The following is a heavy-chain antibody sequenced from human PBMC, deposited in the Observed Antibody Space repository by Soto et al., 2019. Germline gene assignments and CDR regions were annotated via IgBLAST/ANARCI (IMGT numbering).Heavy chain of an antibody. CDR3: VRSKGGYSYGTPFDY. V-gene: IGHV3-9*01. CDR2: ISWNSGNI. CDR1: GFTFDDYA. D-gene: IGHD5-18*01. Sequence: EVQLEESGGALVQPGRSLRLSCAASGFTFDDYAMYWVRQVLGKGLEWVSSISWNSGNIGYADAVKGPFTTSRDNAKNSLYLQMNSLSPEDTALYYCVRSKGGYSYGTPFDYWGQGTLVTVSS. J-gene: IGHJ4*02.